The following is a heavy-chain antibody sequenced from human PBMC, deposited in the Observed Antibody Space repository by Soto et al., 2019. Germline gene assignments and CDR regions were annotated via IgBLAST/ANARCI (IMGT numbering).Heavy chain of an antibody. J-gene: IGHJ4*02. CDR2: INPSGGST. D-gene: IGHD3-22*01. Sequence: QVQLVQSGAEVKKPGASVKISCKASGYTFTTYQMHWVRQAPGQGLEWMGTINPSGGSTTYAQKFQGRVTMTRDTSTSTFYMELSSLRSEDTAVFYCARAVYYFDSSGSMYYFDFWGQGSLVTVSS. CDR3: ARAVYYFDSSGSMYYFDF. V-gene: IGHV1-46*01. CDR1: GYTFTTYQ.